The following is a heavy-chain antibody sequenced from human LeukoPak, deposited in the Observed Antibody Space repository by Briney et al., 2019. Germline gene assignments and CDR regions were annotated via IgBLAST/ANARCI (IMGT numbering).Heavy chain of an antibody. CDR2: IIPIFGTA. Sequence: SVKVSCKASGGTFSSYAISWVRQAPGQGLEWMGGIIPIFGTANYAQKFQGRVTTTTDESTSTAYMELSSLRSEDTAVYYCGLSVQLSSFDYWGQGTLVTVSS. CDR1: GGTFSSYA. D-gene: IGHD1-1*01. J-gene: IGHJ4*02. V-gene: IGHV1-69*05. CDR3: GLSVQLSSFDY.